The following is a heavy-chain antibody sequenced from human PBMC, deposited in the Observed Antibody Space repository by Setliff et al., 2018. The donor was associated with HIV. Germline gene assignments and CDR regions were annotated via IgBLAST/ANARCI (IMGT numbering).Heavy chain of an antibody. Sequence: GGSLRLSCAASGFTVSSNYMGWVRQAPGKGLEWVSVIYSGGSTYYADSVKGRFTISRDNSKNTLYLQMNSLRAEDTAVYYCARELVITTVYYYYGMDVWGQGTTVTVSS. CDR1: GFTVSSNY. V-gene: IGHV3-66*01. CDR2: IYSGGST. D-gene: IGHD3-22*01. J-gene: IGHJ6*02. CDR3: ARELVITTVYYYYGMDV.